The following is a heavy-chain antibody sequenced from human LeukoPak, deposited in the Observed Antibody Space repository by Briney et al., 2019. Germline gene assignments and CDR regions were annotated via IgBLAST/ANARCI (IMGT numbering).Heavy chain of an antibody. CDR3: ARVLTGYYPTTYYYYGMDV. CDR2: ISAYNGNT. CDR1: GYTFTSYG. D-gene: IGHD3-9*01. Sequence: GASVKVSCKASGYTFTSYGISWVRQAPGQGLEWMGWISAYNGNTNYAQKLQGRVTMTTDTSTSTAYMELRSLRSDDTAAYYCARVLTGYYPTTYYYYGMDVWGKGTTVTVSS. V-gene: IGHV1-18*04. J-gene: IGHJ6*04.